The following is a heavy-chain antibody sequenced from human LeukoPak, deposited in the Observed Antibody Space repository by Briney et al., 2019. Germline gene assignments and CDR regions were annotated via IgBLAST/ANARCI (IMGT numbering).Heavy chain of an antibody. CDR1: GFTFSSYW. J-gene: IGHJ3*02. CDR3: AKATNWGSREAFDI. D-gene: IGHD7-27*01. CDR2: IKHDGSEK. Sequence: GGSLRLSCAASGFTFSSYWMSWVRQAPGKGLEWVASIKHDGSEKYYVDSVRGRFTISRDNTMNSLYLQMSSLRAEDTAVYYCAKATNWGSREAFDIWGQGTMVTVSS. V-gene: IGHV3-7*01.